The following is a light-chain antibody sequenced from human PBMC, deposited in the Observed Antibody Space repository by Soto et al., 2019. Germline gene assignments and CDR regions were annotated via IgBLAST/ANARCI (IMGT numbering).Light chain of an antibody. Sequence: QSALTQPPSASGSPGQSVTISCTGTSSDVGGYNYVSWYQHHPGKAPKLLIYDVTKRPSGVAYRFSGSKSGNTASLTVSGLQAEDEDADYCSSYASSNSPVIFGGGTKLTVL. CDR3: SSYASSNSPVI. CDR1: SSDVGGYNY. CDR2: DVT. V-gene: IGLV2-8*01. J-gene: IGLJ2*01.